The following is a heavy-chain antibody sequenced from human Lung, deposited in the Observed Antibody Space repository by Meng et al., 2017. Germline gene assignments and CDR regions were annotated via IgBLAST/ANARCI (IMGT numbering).Heavy chain of an antibody. CDR3: ATARFSFLLGFDY. J-gene: IGHJ4*02. D-gene: IGHD2-8*02. V-gene: IGHV1-18*01. Sequence: QVQLVQSGAEIKKPWASLKVSCKASADTFANYAISWVRQAPGQGLEWMGRISTHNGNTNYALKLQGRVTVTTDTSTSTAYMELRNLRSDDTAIYYCATARFSFLLGFDYWGQGTLVTVSS. CDR1: ADTFANYA. CDR2: ISTHNGNT.